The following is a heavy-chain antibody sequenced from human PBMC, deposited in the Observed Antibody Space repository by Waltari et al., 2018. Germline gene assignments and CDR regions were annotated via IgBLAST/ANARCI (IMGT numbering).Heavy chain of an antibody. D-gene: IGHD5-12*01. J-gene: IGHJ4*02. CDR3: AKAPSGYDPYFDY. V-gene: IGHV3-23*03. CDR1: GFTFSNYA. CDR2: IYRGCSL. Sequence: EVKLLESGGGLVQPGGSLRLSCAASGFTFSNYAMNWVRQAPGKGRVWVSVIYRGCSLYYADSVKGRFTISRDNSNNTLYVQMNSLRVEDTAVYYCAKAPSGYDPYFDYWGQGTLVTVSS.